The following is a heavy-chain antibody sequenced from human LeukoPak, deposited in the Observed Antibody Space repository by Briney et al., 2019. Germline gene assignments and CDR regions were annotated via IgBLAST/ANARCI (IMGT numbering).Heavy chain of an antibody. CDR2: INPSSDTI. CDR3: ARDKYSYGYVHAFEI. CDR1: GFTFSSYS. J-gene: IGHJ3*02. V-gene: IGHV3-48*04. D-gene: IGHD5-18*01. Sequence: PGGSLRLSCAASGFTFSSYSLNWVRQAPGKGLEWVSYINPSSDTIYYADSVKGRFTISRDNAKNSLYLQMSSLRAEDTAVYYCARDKYSYGYVHAFEIWGQGTMVTVSS.